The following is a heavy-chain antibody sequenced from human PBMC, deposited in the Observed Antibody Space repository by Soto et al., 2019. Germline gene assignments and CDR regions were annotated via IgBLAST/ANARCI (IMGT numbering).Heavy chain of an antibody. D-gene: IGHD2-8*01. V-gene: IGHV3-74*01. Sequence: EVQLVQSGGGLAQPGKSLRLSCAASGFTFRKFWMHWVRQVPGKGPVWVSYISSDGTTTDYADSVKGRFTISRDNAKETRYLQMDSLRAEDTAVYYCAIQDCTNDVCLEAAVTVGGALESWGQGTLVTVSS. CDR2: ISSDGTTT. CDR1: GFTFRKFW. CDR3: AIQDCTNDVCLEAAVTVGGALES. J-gene: IGHJ1*01.